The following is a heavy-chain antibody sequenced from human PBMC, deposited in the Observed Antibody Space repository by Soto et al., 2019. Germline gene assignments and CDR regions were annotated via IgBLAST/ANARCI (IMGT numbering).Heavy chain of an antibody. J-gene: IGHJ6*03. V-gene: IGHV3-7*01. CDR2: IKQHGSEK. Sequence: GGSLRLSCTASGFTFSSYWMSWVRQAPGKGLEWVANIKQHGSEKYYVDSVKGRFTISRDNAKNSLYLQMNSLRAEDTAVYYCARDIVVVPAAIIYYYYYMDVWGKGTTVTVSS. CDR3: ARDIVVVPAAIIYYYYYMDV. D-gene: IGHD2-2*01. CDR1: GFTFSSYW.